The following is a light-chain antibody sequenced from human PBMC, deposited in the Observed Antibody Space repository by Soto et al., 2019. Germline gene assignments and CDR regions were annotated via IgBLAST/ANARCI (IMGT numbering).Light chain of an antibody. V-gene: IGKV3-20*01. J-gene: IGKJ3*01. CDR1: QSFRGL. CDR3: QQYGGSFRV. CDR2: DAS. Sequence: EVVLTQSPVTLSLSPGERATLSCRASQSFRGLLAWYQQKPGQAPRLLIYDASSRATGIPDRFSGSGSGTDFTLTISRLEPEDFAVYYCQQYGGSFRVFGPGTKVDIK.